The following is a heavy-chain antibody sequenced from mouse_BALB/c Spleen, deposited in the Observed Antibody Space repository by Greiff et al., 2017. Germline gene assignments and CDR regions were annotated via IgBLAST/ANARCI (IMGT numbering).Heavy chain of an antibody. CDR3: ASSYYRYDGAMDY. D-gene: IGHD2-14*01. CDR1: GFTFSSFG. J-gene: IGHJ4*01. Sequence: EVKLLESGGGLVQPGGSRKLSCAASGFTFSSFGMHWVRQAPEKGLEWVAYISSGSSTIYYADTVKGRFTISRDNPKNTLFLQMTSLRSEDTAMYYCASSYYRYDGAMDYWGQGTSVTVSS. V-gene: IGHV5-17*02. CDR2: ISSGSSTI.